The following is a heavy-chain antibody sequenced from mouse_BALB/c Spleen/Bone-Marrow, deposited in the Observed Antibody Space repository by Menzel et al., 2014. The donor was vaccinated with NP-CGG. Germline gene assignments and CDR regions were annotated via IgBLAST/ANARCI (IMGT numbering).Heavy chain of an antibody. V-gene: IGHV2-9*02. J-gene: IGHJ4*01. D-gene: IGHD1-1*02. CDR3: ARDGVYGSHYYAMDY. CDR2: IWAGGST. Sequence: QVTLKVCGPGLVAPSQSLSITCTVSGFSLTSYGVHWVRQPPGKGLEWLGVIWAGGSTNYNSALMSRLSISKDNSKSQVFLKMNSLQTDDTAMYYCARDGVYGSHYYAMDYWGQGTSVTVSS. CDR1: GFSLTSYG.